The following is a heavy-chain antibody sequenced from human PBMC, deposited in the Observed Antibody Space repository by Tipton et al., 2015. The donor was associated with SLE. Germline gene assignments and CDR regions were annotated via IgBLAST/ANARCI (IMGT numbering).Heavy chain of an antibody. Sequence: TLSLTCTVSGGYISTHYWSWIRQPPGKGLEWIGYIYYSGSTNYNPSLKSRVTISVDTSKNQFSLKLSSVTAADTAVYYCARAPPSTVTTRYFDLWGRGTLVTVSS. D-gene: IGHD4-17*01. V-gene: IGHV4-59*08. CDR2: IYYSGST. CDR1: GGYISTHY. J-gene: IGHJ2*01. CDR3: ARAPPSTVTTRYFDL.